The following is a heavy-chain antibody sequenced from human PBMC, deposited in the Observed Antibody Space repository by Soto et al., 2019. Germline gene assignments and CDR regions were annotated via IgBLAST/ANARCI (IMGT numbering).Heavy chain of an antibody. V-gene: IGHV3-30*18. CDR2: ISYDGSNK. CDR3: AKDLGGFSDSGYDTAGMDV. D-gene: IGHD5-12*01. J-gene: IGHJ6*02. Sequence: GGSLRLSCAASGFTFSSYGMHWVRQAPGKGLEWVAVISYDGSNKYYADSVKGRFTISRDNSKNTLYLQMNSLRAEDTAVYYCAKDLGGFSDSGYDTAGMDVWGQGTTVTVSS. CDR1: GFTFSSYG.